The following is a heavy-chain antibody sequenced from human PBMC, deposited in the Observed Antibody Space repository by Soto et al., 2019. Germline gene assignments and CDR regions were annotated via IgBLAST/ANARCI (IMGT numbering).Heavy chain of an antibody. CDR2: IYYTGST. V-gene: IGHV4-59*01. Sequence: QVQLQESGPGLVKPSETLSLTCTFSGASISRYYWSWIRQPPGKGLEWIGYIYYTGSTNYNPSLKSRVTISVDMSKNQLSLNLSSVTAADTAVYYCATAGPKPYHYYYYYMDVWGKGTTVTVSS. CDR1: GASISRYY. J-gene: IGHJ6*03. CDR3: ATAGPKPYHYYYYYMDV.